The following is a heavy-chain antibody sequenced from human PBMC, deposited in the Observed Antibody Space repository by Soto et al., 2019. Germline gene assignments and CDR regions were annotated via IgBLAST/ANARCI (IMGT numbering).Heavy chain of an antibody. V-gene: IGHV3-74*01. D-gene: IGHD2-15*01. CDR3: VRTSLVVAAATRADD. Sequence: GGSLRLSCAASGCTFSSYWMHWVRQAPWKGLVWVSRINSDGSSTSYADSVKGRFTISRDNAKNTLYLQMNSLRAEDTAVYYCVRTSLVVAAATRADDWGQGTLVTVAS. CDR1: GCTFSSYW. J-gene: IGHJ4*02. CDR2: INSDGSST.